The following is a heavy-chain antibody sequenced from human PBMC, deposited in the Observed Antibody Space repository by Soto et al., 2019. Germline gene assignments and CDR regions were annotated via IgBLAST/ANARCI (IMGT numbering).Heavy chain of an antibody. CDR2: IYWDDDK. CDR1: GFSLSTDDVG. V-gene: IGHV2-5*02. CDR3: ARSKYSISSFDY. Sequence: GPTLVNPTQTLTLTCTFSGFSLSTDDVGVGWIRQPPGKALDWLAVIYWDDDKRYSPSLKSRLTITKDTSKNQVLLTMTNMDPVDTATYFCARSKYSISSFDYCGQGPLVTVSS. D-gene: IGHD6-6*01. J-gene: IGHJ4*02.